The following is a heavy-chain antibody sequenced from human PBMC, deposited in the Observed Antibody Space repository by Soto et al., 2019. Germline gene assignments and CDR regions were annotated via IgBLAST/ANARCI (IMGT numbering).Heavy chain of an antibody. CDR3: ATPLWGEKRGRAAFDI. D-gene: IGHD5-18*01. J-gene: IGHJ3*02. Sequence: QVQLVESGGGVVQPGRSLRLSCAASGFTFSSYGMHWVRQAPGKGLEWVAVIWYDGSNKYYAHSVKGRFTISRDNSKNTLYLQMNSLRAEDTAVYYCATPLWGEKRGRAAFDIWGHGTMVTVSS. CDR2: IWYDGSNK. CDR1: GFTFSSYG. V-gene: IGHV3-33*01.